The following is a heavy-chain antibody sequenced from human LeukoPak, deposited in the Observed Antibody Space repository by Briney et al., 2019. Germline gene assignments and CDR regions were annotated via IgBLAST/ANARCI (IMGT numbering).Heavy chain of an antibody. J-gene: IGHJ3*02. V-gene: IGHV4-34*01. Sequence: SETLSLACAVYGGSFSGYYWSWIRQPPGKGLEWIGEINHSGSTNYNPSLKSRVTISVDTSKNQFSLKLSSVTAADTAVYYCAREGLIAAAGNDAFDIWGQGTMVTVSS. CDR1: GGSFSGYY. D-gene: IGHD6-13*01. CDR2: INHSGST. CDR3: AREGLIAAAGNDAFDI.